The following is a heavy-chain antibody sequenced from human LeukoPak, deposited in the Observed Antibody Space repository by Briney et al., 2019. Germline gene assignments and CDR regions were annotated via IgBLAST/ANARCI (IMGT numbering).Heavy chain of an antibody. J-gene: IGHJ4*02. Sequence: GGSLRLSCVVSGISLSNYAMTWVRQAPGKGLEWVSYISERGGSTTYAASVKGRFTISRDTSLNTLYLQMNNLRGEDTAVYFCAKRGVVIRGILVIGYHQEAYHYDFWGQGVLVTVSS. V-gene: IGHV3-23*01. CDR2: ISERGGST. D-gene: IGHD3-10*01. CDR3: AKRGVVIRGILVIGYHQEAYHYDF. CDR1: GISLSNYA.